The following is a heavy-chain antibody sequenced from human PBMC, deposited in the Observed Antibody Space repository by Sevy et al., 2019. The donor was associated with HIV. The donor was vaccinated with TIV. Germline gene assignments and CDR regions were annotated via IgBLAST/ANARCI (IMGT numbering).Heavy chain of an antibody. J-gene: IGHJ4*02. CDR1: GFTFSSYW. Sequence: GGSLRLSCAASGFTFSSYWMSWLRRAPGKGLEWVASRKQDGSEKDYVDSVKGRFTISRDNAKNSLYLQMNSLRAEDTAVYYCARGYDYFDYWGQGTLVTVSS. CDR3: ARGYDYFDY. V-gene: IGHV3-7*03. CDR2: RKQDGSEK. D-gene: IGHD1-1*01.